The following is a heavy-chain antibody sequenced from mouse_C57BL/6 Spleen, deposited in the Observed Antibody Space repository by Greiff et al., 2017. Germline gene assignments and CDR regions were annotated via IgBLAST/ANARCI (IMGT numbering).Heavy chain of an antibody. CDR2: IDPSDSYT. CDR3: ASFGYYYGSSHPAWFAY. V-gene: IGHV1-69*01. J-gene: IGHJ3*01. D-gene: IGHD1-1*01. Sequence: QVQLKQPGAELVMPGASVKLSCKASGYTFTSYWMHWVKQRPGQGLEWIGEIDPSDSYTNYNQKFKGKATLTVDKSSSTAYMQLSSLTSEDSAVYSCASFGYYYGSSHPAWFAYWGQGTLVTVSA. CDR1: GYTFTSYW.